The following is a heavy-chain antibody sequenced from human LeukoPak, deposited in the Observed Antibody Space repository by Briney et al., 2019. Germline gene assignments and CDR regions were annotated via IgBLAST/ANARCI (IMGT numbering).Heavy chain of an antibody. Sequence: GGSLRLSCTVSGFTVSSNSMSWVRQAPGKGLEWVSFIYSGTTHYSDSVKGRFTISRDNSKNTLYVQMNSLRVDDTAVYYCAKAPRFGDHAAEYFYYYMDVWGKGTTVTVSS. CDR3: AKAPRFGDHAAEYFYYYMDV. V-gene: IGHV3-53*01. J-gene: IGHJ6*03. CDR1: GFTVSSNS. D-gene: IGHD3-16*01. CDR2: IYSGTT.